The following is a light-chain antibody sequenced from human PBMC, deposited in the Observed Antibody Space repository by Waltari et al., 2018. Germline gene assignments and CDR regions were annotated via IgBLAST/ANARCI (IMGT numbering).Light chain of an antibody. CDR2: WAS. V-gene: IGKV4-1*01. CDR1: QSVFFTSIDKHY. CDR3: QQYYTTPRT. J-gene: IGKJ2*01. Sequence: DIVMTQSPYFLAVSLGERATINCRSSQSVFFTSIDKHYLAWFQQKPGQSPKLLIYWASTRQSGVPDRFSGSESGTEFSLTIDNLQAEDVAVYYCQQYYTTPRTFGQGTKLEIK.